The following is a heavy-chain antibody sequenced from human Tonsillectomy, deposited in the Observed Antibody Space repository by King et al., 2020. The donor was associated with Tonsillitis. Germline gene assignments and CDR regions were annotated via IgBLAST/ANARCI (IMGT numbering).Heavy chain of an antibody. CDR3: AKRAKGDRNWYFDL. J-gene: IGHJ2*01. CDR1: GFTFDDCD. V-gene: IGHV3-9*01. CDR2: ISWNSGDI. Sequence: VQLVESGGGLVQPGRSLRLSCAASGFTFDDCDMHWVRQVPGKGLEWVSGISWNSGDIFYADSVKGRFTISRDNAKKSLYLQMNSLRAEDTALYYCAKRAKGDRNWYFDLWGRGTLVTVSS. D-gene: IGHD3-10*01.